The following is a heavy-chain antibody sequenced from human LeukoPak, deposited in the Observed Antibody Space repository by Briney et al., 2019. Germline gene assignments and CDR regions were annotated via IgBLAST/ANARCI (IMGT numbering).Heavy chain of an antibody. CDR3: ARDQYDTWSRRGNFDS. Sequence: GGSLRLSCVASGFTFGKYWMTWVRQAPGKGLEWVANIKLDGSEKNYVDSVKGRFTISRDNTKNSLYLQMNSLRVEDTAVFYCARDQYDTWSRRGNFDSWGQGTLVIVSS. J-gene: IGHJ4*02. V-gene: IGHV3-7*03. CDR2: IKLDGSEK. D-gene: IGHD3-3*01. CDR1: GFTFGKYW.